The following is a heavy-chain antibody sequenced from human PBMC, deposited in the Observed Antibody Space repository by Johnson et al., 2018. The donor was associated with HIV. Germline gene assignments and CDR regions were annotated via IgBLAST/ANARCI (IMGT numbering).Heavy chain of an antibody. Sequence: VQLVESGGGLIQPGGSLRLSCAASGFTVSSNYMSWVRQAPGKGLEWVSGINWNGGSTGYADSVKGRFTISRDNAKNSLYLQINSLRAEDTALYYCARVGQAGGAFDIWGQGTMVTVSS. CDR2: INWNGGST. CDR1: GFTVSSNY. V-gene: IGHV3-20*04. CDR3: ARVGQAGGAFDI. J-gene: IGHJ3*02.